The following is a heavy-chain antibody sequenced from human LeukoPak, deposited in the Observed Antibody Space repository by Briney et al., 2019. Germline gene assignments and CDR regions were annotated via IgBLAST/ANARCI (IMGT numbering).Heavy chain of an antibody. CDR3: AKRGGVRGVTYYFDY. J-gene: IGHJ4*02. D-gene: IGHD3-10*01. CDR1: GFTFSSYG. Sequence: GGSLRLSCAASGFTFSSYGMHWVRQAPGKGLEWVSAISGSGGSTYYADSVKGRFTISRDNSKNTLYLQMNSLRAEDTAVYYCAKRGGVRGVTYYFDYWGQGTLVTVSS. V-gene: IGHV3-23*01. CDR2: ISGSGGST.